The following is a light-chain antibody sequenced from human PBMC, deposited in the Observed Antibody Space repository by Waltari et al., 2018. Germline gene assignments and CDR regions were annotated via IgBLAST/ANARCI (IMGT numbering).Light chain of an antibody. CDR3: QQYDSSPRT. J-gene: IGKJ1*01. V-gene: IGKV3-20*01. CDR1: QSLRSNF. CDR2: GTS. Sequence: EIVLTQSPGTLYLSPGERATLSGRASQSLRSNFLAWYQHKAGQAPRLLIYGTSTRATGIPDRFSGSGSGTDFTLAIRRLEPEDFAVYYCQQYDSSPRTFGLGTKVEVK.